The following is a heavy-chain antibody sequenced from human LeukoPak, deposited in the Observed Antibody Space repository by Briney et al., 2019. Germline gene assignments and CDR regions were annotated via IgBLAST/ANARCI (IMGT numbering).Heavy chain of an antibody. CDR3: AKDRTSYSRSGGYSLGAFDI. CDR1: GFTFSSYA. J-gene: IGHJ3*02. CDR2: LNGSGGGT. V-gene: IGHV3-23*01. D-gene: IGHD3-10*01. Sequence: GSLRLSCEASGFTFSSYAMTWVRQAPGKGLEWVSILNGSGGGTWYAGSVKGRFTISRDNSKNTLYLQMNSLGAEDTAVYYCAKDRTSYSRSGGYSLGAFDIWGHGTLVTVSS.